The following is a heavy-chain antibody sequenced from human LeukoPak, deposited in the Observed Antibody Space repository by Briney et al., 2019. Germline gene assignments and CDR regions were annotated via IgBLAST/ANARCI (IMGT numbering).Heavy chain of an antibody. Sequence: PGGSLRLSCKGSGYSFSSYWIGWVRQMPGKGLEWMGIIYPGDSDTRYSPSFQGQVTISADKSINTAYLQWSSLKASDTAMYYCARHGCTNGVCYTWDAFDIWGQGTMVTVSS. CDR2: IYPGDSDT. V-gene: IGHV5-51*01. D-gene: IGHD2-8*01. CDR3: ARHGCTNGVCYTWDAFDI. CDR1: GYSFSSYW. J-gene: IGHJ3*02.